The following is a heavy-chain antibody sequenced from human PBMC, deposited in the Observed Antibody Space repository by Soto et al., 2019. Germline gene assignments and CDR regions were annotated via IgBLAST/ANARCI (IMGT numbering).Heavy chain of an antibody. V-gene: IGHV4-59*01. J-gene: IGHJ6*03. D-gene: IGHD2-2*01. CDR2: IYYNGNT. Sequence: SETLSLTCTVSGGSISNYYWSWIRQPPGKGLEWIGYIYYNGNTNYNPSLKSRVTISIDTSKNQFSLKMSSVTAADTAVYYCAREVYSSNYYYMDVWGKGTTVTVSS. CDR1: GGSISNYY. CDR3: AREVYSSNYYYMDV.